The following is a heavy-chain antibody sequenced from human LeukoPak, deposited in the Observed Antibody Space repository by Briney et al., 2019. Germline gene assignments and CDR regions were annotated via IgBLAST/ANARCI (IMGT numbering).Heavy chain of an antibody. V-gene: IGHV5-10-1*01. CDR1: GSCFTSYW. CDR3: ARLPVGSSSGVFDI. Sequence: GASLLISCQGSGSCFTSYWISWVRQLPGKGLEWMGRIDPSDSYTNYSPSFQGHVTISADKSISTAYLQWSSLKASDTAMYYCARLPVGSSSGVFDIWGQGTMVTVSS. CDR2: IDPSDSYT. J-gene: IGHJ3*02. D-gene: IGHD3-22*01.